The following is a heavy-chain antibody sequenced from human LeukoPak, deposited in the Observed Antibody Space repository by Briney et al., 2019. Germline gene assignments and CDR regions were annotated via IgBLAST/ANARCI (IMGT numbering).Heavy chain of an antibody. CDR2: INHSGST. J-gene: IGHJ4*02. Sequence: PSETLSLTCAVYGGSFSGYYWSWIRQPPGKGLEWIGEINHSGSTNYNPSLKSRVAISVDTSKNQFSLKLTSVTAADTTVYYCARQGRGYYGSGSYAPFDYWGQGTLVTVSS. CDR3: ARQGRGYYGSGSYAPFDY. CDR1: GGSFSGYY. V-gene: IGHV4-34*01. D-gene: IGHD3-10*01.